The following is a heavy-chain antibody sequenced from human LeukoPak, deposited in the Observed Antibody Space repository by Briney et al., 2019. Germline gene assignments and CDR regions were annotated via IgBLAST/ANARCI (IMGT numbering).Heavy chain of an antibody. D-gene: IGHD6-13*01. Sequence: PSETLSLTCAVSGYSISSGHYWGWIRQPPGKGLEWIGSIYHSGSTYYNPSLKSRVTISVDTSKNQFSLKLSSVTAADTAVYYCARGQQQLNWFDPWGQGTLVTVSS. CDR3: ARGQQQLNWFDP. V-gene: IGHV4-38-2*01. CDR2: IYHSGST. J-gene: IGHJ5*02. CDR1: GYSISSGHY.